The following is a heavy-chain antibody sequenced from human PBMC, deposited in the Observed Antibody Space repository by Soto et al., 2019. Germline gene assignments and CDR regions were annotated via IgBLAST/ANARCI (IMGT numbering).Heavy chain of an antibody. J-gene: IGHJ4*02. Sequence: ASVKVSCKASGYTFTGYYMHWVRQAPGQGLEWMGWINPNSGGANYAQKFQGRVTMTRDTSINTAYMELSRLRSDDTAVYHCARARGYGDLGYWGQGILVTVPS. CDR1: GYTFTGYY. CDR2: INPNSGGA. D-gene: IGHD4-17*01. CDR3: ARARGYGDLGY. V-gene: IGHV1-2*02.